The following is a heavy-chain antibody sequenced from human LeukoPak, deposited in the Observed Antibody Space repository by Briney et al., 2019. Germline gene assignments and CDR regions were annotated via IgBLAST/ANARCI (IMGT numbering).Heavy chain of an antibody. D-gene: IGHD3-3*01. J-gene: IGHJ4*02. CDR3: ARGITIFGVVDY. Sequence: SETLSLTCTVSGGSISSYYWSWIRQPAGKGLEWIGRINTSGSTNYNPSLKSRVTMSVDTSKNHFSLKLSSVTAADTAVYYCARGITIFGVVDYWGQGTLVTVSS. V-gene: IGHV4-4*07. CDR2: INTSGST. CDR1: GGSISSYY.